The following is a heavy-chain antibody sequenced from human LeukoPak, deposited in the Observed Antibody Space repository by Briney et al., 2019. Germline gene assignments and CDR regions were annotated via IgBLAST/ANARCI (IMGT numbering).Heavy chain of an antibody. CDR2: MNSGGTTI. CDR3: IREVQVRASASLGL. J-gene: IGHJ4*01. CDR1: GFSISGYW. D-gene: IGHD3-16*01. V-gene: IGHV3-74*01. Sequence: GGSLRLSCAASGFSISGYWMHWVRHAAGEGLVWVSRMNSGGTTINYADSVKGRFATSRHNVDNTLHLQMNSLRVEDTAVYYCIREVQVRASASLGLWGQGTLVTVSS.